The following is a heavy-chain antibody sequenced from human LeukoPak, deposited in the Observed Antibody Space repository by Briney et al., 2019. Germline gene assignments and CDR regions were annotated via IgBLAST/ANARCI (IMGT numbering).Heavy chain of an antibody. J-gene: IGHJ6*03. V-gene: IGHV4-4*07. CDR3: ARAIVGATHHYYMDV. Sequence: SETLSLTCTVSGGSISSYYWSWIRQPARKGLEWIGRIYTSGSTNYNPSLKSRVTMSVDTSKNQFSLKLSSVTAADTAVYYCARAIVGATHHYYMDVWGKGTTVTVSS. CDR1: GGSISSYY. D-gene: IGHD1-26*01. CDR2: IYTSGST.